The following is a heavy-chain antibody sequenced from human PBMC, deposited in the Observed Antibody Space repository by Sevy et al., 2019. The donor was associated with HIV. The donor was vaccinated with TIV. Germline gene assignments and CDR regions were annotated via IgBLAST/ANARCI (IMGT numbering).Heavy chain of an antibody. CDR1: GFTFSSYS. Sequence: GGSLRLSCAASGFTFSSYSMNWVRQAPGKGLEWVSSISAISNYIYYADSMKGRFTVSRDNARNSLYLQMNSLRAEDTAVYHCARNNCSITNCYMGDVFDIWGQGTMVTVSS. D-gene: IGHD2-2*02. J-gene: IGHJ3*02. V-gene: IGHV3-21*01. CDR2: ISAISNYI. CDR3: ARNNCSITNCYMGDVFDI.